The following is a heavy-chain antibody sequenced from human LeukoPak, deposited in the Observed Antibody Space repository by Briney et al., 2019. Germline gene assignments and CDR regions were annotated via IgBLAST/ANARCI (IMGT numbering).Heavy chain of an antibody. CDR1: GSTFTTYW. J-gene: IGHJ6*02. V-gene: IGHV3-74*01. CDR3: ARDAVDTANAV. CDR2: INSDGSIT. Sequence: GGSLRLSCAASGSTFTTYWMHWVRQAPGKGLVWVSHINSDGSITSYEDSVKGRFTISRDNAKNTLYLQMNSLRAEDTAVYYCARDAVDTANAVWGQGTTVTVSS. D-gene: IGHD5-18*01.